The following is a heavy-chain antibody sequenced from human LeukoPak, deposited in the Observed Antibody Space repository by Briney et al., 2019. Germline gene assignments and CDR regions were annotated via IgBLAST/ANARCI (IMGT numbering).Heavy chain of an antibody. J-gene: IGHJ4*02. CDR3: ARDPNTAMVPRWFDY. CDR1: GFTFSDYY. V-gene: IGHV3-11*01. CDR2: ISSSGSTI. D-gene: IGHD5-18*01. Sequence: GGSLRLSCAASGFTFSDYYMSWIRQAPGKGLEWVSYISSSGSTIYYADSVKGRFTISRDNAKNSLYLQMNSLRAEDTAVYYCARDPNTAMVPRWFDYWGQGTLVTVS.